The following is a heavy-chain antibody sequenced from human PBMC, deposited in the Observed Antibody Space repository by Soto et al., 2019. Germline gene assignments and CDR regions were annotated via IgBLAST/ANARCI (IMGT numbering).Heavy chain of an antibody. D-gene: IGHD3-10*01. Sequence: SETLSLTCAVYGGSFSGYYWSWIRQPPGKGLEWIGEINHSGSTNYNPSLKSRVTISVDTSKNQFSLKLSSVTAADTAVYYCARSRGALSGAKTMVRGASLYYYYYGMDVWGQGTTVTVSS. CDR2: INHSGST. J-gene: IGHJ6*02. CDR3: ARSRGALSGAKTMVRGASLYYYYYGMDV. V-gene: IGHV4-34*01. CDR1: GGSFSGYY.